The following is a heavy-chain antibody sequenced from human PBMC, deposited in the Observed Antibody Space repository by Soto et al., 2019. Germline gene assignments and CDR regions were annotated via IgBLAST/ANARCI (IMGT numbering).Heavy chain of an antibody. Sequence: GESLKISCKGSGYSFTSYWISWVRQMPGKGLEWMGRIDPSDSYTNYSPSFQGHVTISADKSISTAYLQWSSLKAPDTAMYYCALWLGELFPYYYGMDVWGQGTTVTVSS. D-gene: IGHD3-10*01. J-gene: IGHJ6*02. V-gene: IGHV5-10-1*01. CDR3: ALWLGELFPYYYGMDV. CDR2: IDPSDSYT. CDR1: GYSFTSYW.